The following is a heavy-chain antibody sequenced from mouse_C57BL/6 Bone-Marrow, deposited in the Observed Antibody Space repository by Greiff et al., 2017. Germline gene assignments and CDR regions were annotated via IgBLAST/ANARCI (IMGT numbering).Heavy chain of an antibody. V-gene: IGHV1-47*01. CDR1: GYTFTTSP. D-gene: IGHD4-1*01. CDR3: ARGNWADYAMDY. Sequence: QVLLQQSGAELVKPGASVKMSCKASGYTFTTSPREWMKQTHGKSLEWIGNFQPYNDDTKYNEKFKGKATLTVEKSSSTVYLELSPLTSDDSAVYYCARGNWADYAMDYWGQGTSVPVSS. J-gene: IGHJ4*01. CDR2: FQPYNDDT.